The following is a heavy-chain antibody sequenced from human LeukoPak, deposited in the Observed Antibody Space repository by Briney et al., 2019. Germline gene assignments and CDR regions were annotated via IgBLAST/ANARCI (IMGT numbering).Heavy chain of an antibody. J-gene: IGHJ4*02. CDR1: GFTISSHG. CDR3: AGSIAVAGTIDY. V-gene: IGHV3-33*01. CDR2: IWYDGSNK. Sequence: PGGSLRLSCAASGFTISSHGMHWVRQAPGKGLEWVAVIWYDGSNKYYADSVKGRFAISRDNSKNTLYLQMSSLRAGDTAVYYCAGSIAVAGTIDYWGQGTLVTVSS. D-gene: IGHD6-19*01.